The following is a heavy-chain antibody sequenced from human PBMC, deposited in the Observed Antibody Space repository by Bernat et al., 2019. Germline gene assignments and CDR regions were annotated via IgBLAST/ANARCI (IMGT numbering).Heavy chain of an antibody. CDR3: ASGDTAMAGEYFQH. CDR1: GGSISSGDYY. D-gene: IGHD5-18*01. Sequence: QVQLQESGPGLVKPSQTLSLTCTVSGGSISSGDYYWSWIRQPPGKGLEWIGYIYYSGSTYYNPSLKSRVTISVDTAKNQFCLKLSSVTAADTAVYYCASGDTAMAGEYFQHWGQGTLVTVSS. CDR2: IYYSGST. J-gene: IGHJ1*01. V-gene: IGHV4-30-4*01.